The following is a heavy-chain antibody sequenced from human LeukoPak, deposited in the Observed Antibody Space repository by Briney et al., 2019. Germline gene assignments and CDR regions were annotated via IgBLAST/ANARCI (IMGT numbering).Heavy chain of an antibody. V-gene: IGHV3-53*01. Sequence: GGSLRLSCAASGFIVSSNYMSWVRQAPGKGLEWVSVIYSGGSTYYADSVKGRFTISRDNSKNTLYLQMNSLRAEGTAVYYCAREDGFGDFDYWGQGTLVTVSS. CDR2: IYSGGST. J-gene: IGHJ4*02. CDR3: AREDGFGDFDY. CDR1: GFIVSSNY. D-gene: IGHD3-10*01.